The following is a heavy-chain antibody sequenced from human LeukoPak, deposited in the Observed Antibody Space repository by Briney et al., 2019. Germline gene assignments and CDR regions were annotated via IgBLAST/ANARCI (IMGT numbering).Heavy chain of an antibody. J-gene: IGHJ4*02. CDR2: IGPHSTFT. Sequence: ASMKVSCKSSGFTFTDHYIHWVRQGPGQGLEWMGYIGPHSTFTSSPQEFRGRVTMTRDASMSTAYMELTRLTSDDTAVYHCVREGEGPLSKDFDYWGQGTLVTVSS. CDR3: VREGEGPLSKDFDY. D-gene: IGHD2/OR15-2a*01. V-gene: IGHV1-2*02. CDR1: GFTFTDHY.